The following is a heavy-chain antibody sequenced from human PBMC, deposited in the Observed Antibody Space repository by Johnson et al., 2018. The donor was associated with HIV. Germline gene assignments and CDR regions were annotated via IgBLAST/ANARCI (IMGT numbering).Heavy chain of an antibody. D-gene: IGHD6-19*01. CDR2: IKQDGSEK. J-gene: IGHJ3*02. CDR1: GFTFSSYA. V-gene: IGHV3-7*03. Sequence: VQLVESGGGVVQPGRSLRLSCAASGFTFSSYAMHWVRQAPGKGLEWVANIKQDGSEKYYVDSVKGRFTISRDNAKNSLYMQMNSLRAEDTALYYCARGVGGAGDDAFDIWGQGTMVTVSS. CDR3: ARGVGGAGDDAFDI.